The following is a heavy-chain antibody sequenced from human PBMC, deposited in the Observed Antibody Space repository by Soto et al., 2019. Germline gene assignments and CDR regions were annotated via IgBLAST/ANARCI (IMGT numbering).Heavy chain of an antibody. CDR3: ARVYNWFDP. Sequence: SETLSLTCAVSGGSISSGGYSWGWIRQPPGKGLEWIGYIYHSGSTYYNPSLKSRVTISVDRSKNQFSLKLSSVTAADTAVYYCARVYNWFDPWGQGTLVTVSS. CDR2: IYHSGST. V-gene: IGHV4-30-2*01. J-gene: IGHJ5*02. CDR1: GGSISSGGYS.